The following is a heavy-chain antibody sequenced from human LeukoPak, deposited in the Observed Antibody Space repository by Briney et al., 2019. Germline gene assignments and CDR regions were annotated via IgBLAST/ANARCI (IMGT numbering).Heavy chain of an antibody. J-gene: IGHJ6*03. V-gene: IGHV3-53*01. CDR3: ARDRYDFWSGYYYYYYMDV. CDR1: GFTVSSNY. CDR2: IYSGGST. Sequence: PGGSLRLSCAASGFTVSSNYTSWVRQAPGKGLEWVSVIYSGGSTYYADSVKGRFTISRDNSKNTLYLQMNSLRAEDTAVYYCARDRYDFWSGYYYYYYMDVWGKGTTVTVSS. D-gene: IGHD3-3*01.